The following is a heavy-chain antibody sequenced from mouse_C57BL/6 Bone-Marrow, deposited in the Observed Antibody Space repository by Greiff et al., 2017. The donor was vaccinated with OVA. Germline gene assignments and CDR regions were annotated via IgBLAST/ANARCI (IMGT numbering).Heavy chain of an antibody. V-gene: IGHV6-6*01. CDR2: IRNKANNHAT. D-gene: IGHD3-2*02. Sequence: EVQVVESGGGLVQPGGSMKLSCAASGFTFSDAWMDWVRQSPEKGLEWVAEIRNKANNHATYYAESVKGRFTISRDDSKSSVYLQMNSLRAEDTGIYYCTGGQLRLRPWFAYWGQGTLVTVSA. CDR3: TGGQLRLRPWFAY. J-gene: IGHJ3*01. CDR1: GFTFSDAW.